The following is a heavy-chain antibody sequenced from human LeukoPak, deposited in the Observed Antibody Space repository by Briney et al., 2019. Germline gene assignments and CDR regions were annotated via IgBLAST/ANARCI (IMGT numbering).Heavy chain of an antibody. V-gene: IGHV3-7*04. CDR1: GFTFSGYW. D-gene: IGHD2-15*01. CDR2: IKQDGSEK. J-gene: IGHJ4*02. Sequence: PGGSLRLSCAASGFTFSGYWMSWVRQAPGKGLEWVANIKQDGSEKYYVDSVKGRFTISRDNAKNSLYLQMNSLRAEDTAVYYCARDFYCSGGSCSTGRLVYWGQGTLVTVSS. CDR3: ARDFYCSGGSCSTGRLVY.